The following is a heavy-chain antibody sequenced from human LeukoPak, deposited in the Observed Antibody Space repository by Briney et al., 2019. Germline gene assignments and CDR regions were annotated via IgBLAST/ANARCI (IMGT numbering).Heavy chain of an antibody. D-gene: IGHD1-20*01. CDR1: GGSISSSSSY. CDR2: IYYSGSS. CDR3: ARLYRKTYKWNDQPDY. Sequence: SETLSLTCSVSGGSISSSSSYWGWIRQPPGKGLEWIGSIYYSGSSFDNPALKSRVTISVDTSKNQFSLKLSSVTAADTAVYYCARLYRKTYKWNDQPDYWGQGTLVTVSS. V-gene: IGHV4-39*01. J-gene: IGHJ4*02.